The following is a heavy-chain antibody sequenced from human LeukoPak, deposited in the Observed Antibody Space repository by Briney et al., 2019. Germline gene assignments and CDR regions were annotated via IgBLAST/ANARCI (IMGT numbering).Heavy chain of an antibody. V-gene: IGHV4-61*02. CDR1: GGSISSGSYY. Sequence: SQTLSLTCSVFGGSISSGSYYWSWIRQPAGKGLEWIGRIYTSGSTNYNPSLKSRVTISVDTSKNQFSLKLSSVTAADTAVYYCASFNVDTGFVDYWGQGTLVTVSS. CDR3: ASFNVDTGFVDY. J-gene: IGHJ4*02. D-gene: IGHD5-18*01. CDR2: IYTSGST.